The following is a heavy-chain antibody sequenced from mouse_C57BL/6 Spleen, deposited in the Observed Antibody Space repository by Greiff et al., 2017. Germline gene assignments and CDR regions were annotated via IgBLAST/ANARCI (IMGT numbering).Heavy chain of an antibody. D-gene: IGHD3-3*01. CDR2: IDPSDSYT. Sequence: VQLQQSGAELVMPGASVKLSCKASGYTFTSYWMHWVKQRPGQGLEWIGEIDPSDSYTNYNQKFKGKSTLTVDKSSSTAYMQLSSLTSEDSAVYYCATGTDFDYWGQGTTLTVSS. CDR3: ATGTDFDY. CDR1: GYTFTSYW. V-gene: IGHV1-69*01. J-gene: IGHJ2*01.